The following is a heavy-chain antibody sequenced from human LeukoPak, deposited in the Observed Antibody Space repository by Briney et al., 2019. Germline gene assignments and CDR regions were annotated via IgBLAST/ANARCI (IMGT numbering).Heavy chain of an antibody. V-gene: IGHV3-13*01. D-gene: IGHD1-14*01. CDR2: VGIAGDT. Sequence: PGGSLRLSCAASGFTFNNYAMHWVRQTAGKGLEWVSAVGIAGDTFYAGSVKGRFSFSRDNAESSLFLQMNSLRAGDTAVYYCAREGRMGTADAFDVWGQGTMVTVSS. CDR3: AREGRMGTADAFDV. CDR1: GFTFNNYA. J-gene: IGHJ3*01.